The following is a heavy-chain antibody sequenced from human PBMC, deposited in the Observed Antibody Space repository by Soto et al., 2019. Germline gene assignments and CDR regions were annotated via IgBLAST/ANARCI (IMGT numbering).Heavy chain of an antibody. D-gene: IGHD4-17*01. V-gene: IGHV3-30*18. CDR3: AKEGATVTTYKFGYFDY. CDR2: ISYDGSNK. J-gene: IGHJ4*02. CDR1: GFTFSSYG. Sequence: GGSLRLSCAASGFTFSSYGMHWVRQAPGKGLEWVAVISYDGSNKYYADSVKGRFTISRDNSKNTLYLQMNSLRAEDTAVYYCAKEGATVTTYKFGYFDYWGQGTLVTVSS.